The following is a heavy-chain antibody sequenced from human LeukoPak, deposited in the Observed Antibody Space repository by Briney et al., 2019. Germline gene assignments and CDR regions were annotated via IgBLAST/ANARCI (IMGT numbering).Heavy chain of an antibody. Sequence: GGSLRLSCAASGFTFNNYEMHWVRQTAGKGLEWVSAVGIAGDTFYAGSVKGRFSISRDNAESSLFLQMNSLRAGDTAVYYCAREGRMGTADAFDIWGQGTMVTVSS. J-gene: IGHJ3*02. CDR2: VGIAGDT. CDR3: AREGRMGTADAFDI. CDR1: GFTFNNYE. D-gene: IGHD1-14*01. V-gene: IGHV3-13*01.